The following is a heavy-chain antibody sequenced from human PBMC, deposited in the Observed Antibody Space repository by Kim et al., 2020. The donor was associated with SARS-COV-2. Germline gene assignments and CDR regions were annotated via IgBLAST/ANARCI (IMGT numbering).Heavy chain of an antibody. V-gene: IGHV3-74*01. CDR1: GFTFSSYW. CDR2: INSDGSST. Sequence: GGSLRLSCAASGFTFSSYWMHWVRQAPGKGLVWVSRINSDGSSTSYADSVKGRFTISRDNAKNTLYLQMNSLRAEDTAVYYCARDPENVYHSSSWYVNWFDPWGQGTLVTVSS. J-gene: IGHJ5*02. D-gene: IGHD6-13*01. CDR3: ARDPENVYHSSSWYVNWFDP.